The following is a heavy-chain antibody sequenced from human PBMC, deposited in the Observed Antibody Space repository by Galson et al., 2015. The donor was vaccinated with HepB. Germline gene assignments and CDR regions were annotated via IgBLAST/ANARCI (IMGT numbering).Heavy chain of an antibody. CDR2: ISHDGSGQ. CDR1: GFPFSSHG. CDR3: AKDRGDCGGRRCYSWETDAFDL. J-gene: IGHJ3*01. D-gene: IGHD2-15*01. V-gene: IGHV3-30*18. Sequence: SLRLSCAASGFPFSSHGMHWVRQAPGKGLEWVGFISHDGSGQNHAASVKGRFTLARDNSKHTLYLQMNILRAADTAVYYCAKDRGDCGGRRCYSWETDAFDLWGQGTTVTVSS.